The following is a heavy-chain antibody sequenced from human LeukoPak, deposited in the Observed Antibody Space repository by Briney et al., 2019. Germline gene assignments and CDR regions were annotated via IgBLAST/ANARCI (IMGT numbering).Heavy chain of an antibody. CDR2: IISISSYI. CDR1: GFTFSSYS. Sequence: GGSLRLSCAASGFTFSSYSMNWGPHAPGKGLEGVSSIISISSYIYYEDSVKGRFTMSRDNAKNSLYLQMNRLRAEDTAVYYCARDGIVVVPAAIILPYYYGMDVWGQGTTVTVSS. J-gene: IGHJ6*02. V-gene: IGHV3-21*01. CDR3: ARDGIVVVPAAIILPYYYGMDV. D-gene: IGHD2-2*01.